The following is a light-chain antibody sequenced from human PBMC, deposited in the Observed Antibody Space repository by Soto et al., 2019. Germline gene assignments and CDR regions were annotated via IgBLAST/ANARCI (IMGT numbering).Light chain of an antibody. CDR1: RTDVGGYNF. CDR2: EVS. J-gene: IGLJ1*01. CDR3: CSYVSSKTYV. V-gene: IGLV2-14*01. Sequence: QSVLTQPASVSGSPGQSITISCTGTRTDVGGYNFVSWYQQHPGKAPKLIIYEVSNRPSGVSKRFSGSKSDNTASLTISGLQAEDDAASYCCSYVSSKTYVFCTRTKVTAL.